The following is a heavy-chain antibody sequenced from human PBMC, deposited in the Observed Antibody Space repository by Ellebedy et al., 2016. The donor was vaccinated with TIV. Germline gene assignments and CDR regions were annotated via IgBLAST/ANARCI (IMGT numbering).Heavy chain of an antibody. CDR1: GGSISSYY. D-gene: IGHD2-21*02. Sequence: MPSETLSLTCTVSGGSISSYYWSWIRQPPGKGLEWIGYIYHSGSTNYNPSLKSRVTISVDTSKNQFSLKLSSVTAADTAVYYCARVDCGGDCPIDYWGQGTLVTVTS. CDR2: IYHSGST. CDR3: ARVDCGGDCPIDY. V-gene: IGHV4-59*08. J-gene: IGHJ4*02.